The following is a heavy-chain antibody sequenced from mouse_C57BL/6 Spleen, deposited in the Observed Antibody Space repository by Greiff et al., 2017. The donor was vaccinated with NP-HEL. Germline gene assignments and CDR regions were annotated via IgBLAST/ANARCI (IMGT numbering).Heavy chain of an antibody. V-gene: IGHV1-53*01. CDR1: GYTFTSYW. D-gene: IGHD1-1*01. J-gene: IGHJ3*01. CDR3: ARFDYGSSYPWFAY. CDR2: INPSNGGT. Sequence: QVQLQQPGTELVKPGASVKLSCKASGYTFTSYWMHWVKQRPGQGLEWIGNINPSNGGTNHNEKFKSKATLTVDKSSSTAYMQLSSLTSEDSAVYYCARFDYGSSYPWFAYWGQGTLVTVSA.